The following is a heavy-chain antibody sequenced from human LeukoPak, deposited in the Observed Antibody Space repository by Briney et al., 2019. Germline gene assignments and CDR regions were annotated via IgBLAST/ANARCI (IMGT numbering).Heavy chain of an antibody. CDR2: INPNSGGT. D-gene: IGHD3-22*01. J-gene: IGHJ5*02. Sequence: ASVKVSCKASGYTFTDYYMHWVRQAPGQGLEWMGWINPNSGGTNYAQKFQGRVTMTRDTPISTAYMELSRLRSDDTAVYYCARVPIRRHYESTGYYYEDPWGQGTLVTVSS. CDR3: ARVPIRRHYESTGYYYEDP. CDR1: GYTFTDYY. V-gene: IGHV1-2*02.